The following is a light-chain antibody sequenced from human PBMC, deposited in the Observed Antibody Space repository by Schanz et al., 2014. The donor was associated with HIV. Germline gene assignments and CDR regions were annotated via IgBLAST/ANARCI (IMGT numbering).Light chain of an antibody. J-gene: IGKJ4*01. CDR3: QQRSNWPLT. V-gene: IGKV3-11*01. CDR1: RSVSTY. CDR2: DAS. Sequence: EIVLTQSPATLSLSPGERATLSCRASRSVSTYLAWFQQKPGQAPRLIIYDASKRATGIPARFSGSGSGTDFTLTINSLEPEDFAVYYCQQRSNWPLTFGGGTKVEIK.